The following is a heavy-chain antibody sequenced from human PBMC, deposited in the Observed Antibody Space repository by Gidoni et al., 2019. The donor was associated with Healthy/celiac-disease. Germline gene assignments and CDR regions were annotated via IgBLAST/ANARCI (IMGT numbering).Heavy chain of an antibody. Sequence: QVQLQESGPGLVKPSETLSLTCTVSGGSISSYYWSWIRQPPGKGLEWIGYIYYSGSTNYNPSLKSRVTISVDTSKNQFSLKLSSVTAADTAVYYCARVESYYYGMDVWGQGTTVTVSS. CDR2: IYYSGST. J-gene: IGHJ6*02. CDR1: GGSISSYY. CDR3: ARVESYYYGMDV. V-gene: IGHV4-59*01.